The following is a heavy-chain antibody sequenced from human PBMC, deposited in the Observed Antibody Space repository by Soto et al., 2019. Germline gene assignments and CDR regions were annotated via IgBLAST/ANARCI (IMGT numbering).Heavy chain of an antibody. D-gene: IGHD2-15*01. J-gene: IGHJ4*02. CDR2: ISAYNGNT. CDR1: GYTFTNFG. Sequence: QVQLVQSGAEVKKPGASVKVSCKTSGYTFTNFGLSWVRQAPGQGLEWMGWISAYNGNTHYAQNFQGRVTMTTDTSTSTAYMELRSLSSDATAVYYCARGSTPIDYWGQGTLVTVS. CDR3: ARGSTPIDY. V-gene: IGHV1-18*01.